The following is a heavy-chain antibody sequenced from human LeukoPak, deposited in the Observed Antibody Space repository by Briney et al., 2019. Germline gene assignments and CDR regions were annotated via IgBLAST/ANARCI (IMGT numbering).Heavy chain of an antibody. V-gene: IGHV3-23*01. J-gene: IGHJ4*02. CDR1: GFTFSSYA. D-gene: IGHD3-16*01. CDR3: AKFAYIASHIDFDY. Sequence: GGSLRLSCAASGFTFSSYAMSWVHQAPGKGLEWVSTVSGSGDSTWYADSVKGRFTISRDNSKSTLYLQMNSLRAEDTAVYYCAKFAYIASHIDFDYWGQGTLVTVSS. CDR2: VSGSGDST.